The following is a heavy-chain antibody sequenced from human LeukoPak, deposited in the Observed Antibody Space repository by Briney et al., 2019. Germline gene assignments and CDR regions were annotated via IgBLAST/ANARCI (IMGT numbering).Heavy chain of an antibody. J-gene: IGHJ4*02. Sequence: GGSLRLSCAASGFTVSSNYMSWVRQAPGKGLEWVSVIYSGGSTYYGDSVKGRFTISRDNSKNTLYLQMNSLRAEDTAVYYCARGLKYSTDWYYFDYWGQGTLVTVSS. CDR1: GFTVSSNY. CDR3: ARGLKYSTDWYYFDY. D-gene: IGHD6-19*01. V-gene: IGHV3-53*01. CDR2: IYSGGST.